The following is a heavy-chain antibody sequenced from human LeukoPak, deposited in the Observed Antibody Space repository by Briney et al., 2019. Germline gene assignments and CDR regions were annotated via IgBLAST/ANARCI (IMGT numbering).Heavy chain of an antibody. CDR3: ARAGAYCGGDCYYDN. J-gene: IGHJ4*02. D-gene: IGHD2-21*02. CDR2: IIPIFGTA. CDR1: GGTFSSYA. Sequence: SVKVSCKASGGTFSSYAISWVRQAPGQGLEWMGGIIPIFGTANYAQKFQGRVTITTDESTSTAYMELSSLRSEDTAVYYCARAGAYCGGDCYYDNWGQGTLVTVSS. V-gene: IGHV1-69*05.